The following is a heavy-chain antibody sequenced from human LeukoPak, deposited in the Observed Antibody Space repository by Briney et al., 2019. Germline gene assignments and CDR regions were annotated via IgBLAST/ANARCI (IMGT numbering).Heavy chain of an antibody. D-gene: IGHD6-6*01. Sequence: GESLKISCKGSGYSFTSYWIGWVRQMPGKGVEWMGIIYPGDSDTRFSPSFQGLVTISADKSISTAYLQWSSLKASDTAIYYCARRSEYSDHWGQGTLVTVSS. CDR3: ARRSEYSDH. CDR1: GYSFTSYW. J-gene: IGHJ5*02. V-gene: IGHV5-51*01. CDR2: IYPGDSDT.